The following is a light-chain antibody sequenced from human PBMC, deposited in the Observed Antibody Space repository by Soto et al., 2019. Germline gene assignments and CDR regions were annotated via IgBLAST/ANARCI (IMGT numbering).Light chain of an antibody. CDR1: QSVSSGY. CDR2: ATY. Sequence: VLTQSPGTLSLSPGERATLSCRAGQSVSSGYLAWYQQKPGQAPRLLIYATYTRSTGILDRVSGSGSGIDLPLTISRLLAEDLAVYYCQQYGPAPLYPFCQGAKLEFK. CDR3: QQYGPAPLYP. J-gene: IGKJ2*01. V-gene: IGKV3-20*01.